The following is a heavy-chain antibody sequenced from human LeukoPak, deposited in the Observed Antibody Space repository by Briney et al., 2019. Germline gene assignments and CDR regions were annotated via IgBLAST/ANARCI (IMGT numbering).Heavy chain of an antibody. CDR2: INSDGSST. CDR3: ASGGTMVRGVIFY. D-gene: IGHD3-10*01. J-gene: IGHJ4*02. Sequence: GGSLRLSXAASGFTFSSYWMHWVRQAPGKGMVWVSRINSDGSSTSYADSVKGRFTIPRDNAKNTLYLQMNSLRAEDTAVYYCASGGTMVRGVIFYWGQGTLVTVSS. V-gene: IGHV3-74*01. CDR1: GFTFSSYW.